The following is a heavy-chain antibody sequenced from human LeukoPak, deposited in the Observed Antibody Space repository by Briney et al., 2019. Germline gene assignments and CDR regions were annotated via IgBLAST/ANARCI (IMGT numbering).Heavy chain of an antibody. Sequence: GGSLRLSCAVSGFTFSDAWMIWVRQAPGKGLERVGRIKSEADGGAAEYAAPMKGRFTISRDDSKNTLYLQMNSLKTDDTAVYYCATDLRWELQFDYWGQGTLVTVSS. CDR1: GFTFSDAW. V-gene: IGHV3-15*01. D-gene: IGHD1-26*01. CDR2: IKSEADGGAA. CDR3: ATDLRWELQFDY. J-gene: IGHJ4*02.